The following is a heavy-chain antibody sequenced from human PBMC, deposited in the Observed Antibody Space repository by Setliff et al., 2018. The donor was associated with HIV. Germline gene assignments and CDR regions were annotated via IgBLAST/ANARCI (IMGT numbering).Heavy chain of an antibody. CDR2: IYHSENT. V-gene: IGHV4-39*07. D-gene: IGHD4-17*01. CDR1: GDSISSGNHY. Sequence: SETLSLTCTVSGDSISSGNHYWGWIRQPPGKGLEWIGSIYHSENTFQNPSFTTRVNISVDTSKNQFSLKLNSVTAADTAVYYCARVGYGDYAENWVDPWGQGTLVTVSS. CDR3: ARVGYGDYAENWVDP. J-gene: IGHJ5*02.